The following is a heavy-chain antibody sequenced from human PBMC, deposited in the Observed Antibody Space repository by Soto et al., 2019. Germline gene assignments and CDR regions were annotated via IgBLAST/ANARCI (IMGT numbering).Heavy chain of an antibody. CDR1: GGSISRYY. Sequence: LETLSLTCTVSGGSISRYYWSWIRQPPGKGLEWIGYLYNTGSTIYNPSLESRVTISVDTSKNQFSLKLNSVTAADTAVYYCARDLWGYCGTDCYPLDVWGPGTTVTVSS. J-gene: IGHJ6*02. CDR3: ARDLWGYCGTDCYPLDV. V-gene: IGHV4-59*01. D-gene: IGHD2-21*02. CDR2: LYNTGST.